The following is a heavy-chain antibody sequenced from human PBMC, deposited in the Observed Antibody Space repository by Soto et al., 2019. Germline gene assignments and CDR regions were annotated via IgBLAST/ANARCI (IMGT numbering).Heavy chain of an antibody. J-gene: IGHJ6*02. D-gene: IGHD5-18*01. CDR2: ISGSGGST. CDR1: GFTFSSYA. CDR3: AKKGPIQLWSHGPDYYGIDF. Sequence: PGGSLRLSCAASGFTFSSYAMSWVRQAPGKGLEWVSAISGSGGSTYYADSVKGRFTISRDNSKNTLYLQMNSLRAEDTAVYYCAKKGPIQLWSHGPDYYGIDFWGQGSTVTVSS. V-gene: IGHV3-23*01.